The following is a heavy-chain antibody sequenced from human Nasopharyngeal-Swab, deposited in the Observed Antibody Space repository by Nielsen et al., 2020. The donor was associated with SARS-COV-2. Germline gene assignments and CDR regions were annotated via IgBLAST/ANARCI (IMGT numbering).Heavy chain of an antibody. CDR1: GYTFTSYY. CDR2: INPSGGST. D-gene: IGHD3-16*02. J-gene: IGHJ4*02. Sequence: ASVKVSCKASGYTFTSYYMHLVRQAPGQGLEWMGIINPSGGSTSYAQKFQGRVTMTRDTSTSTVYMELSSLRSEDTAAYYCAREPRYYDYVWGSYRYGYFDYWGQGTLVTVSS. CDR3: AREPRYYDYVWGSYRYGYFDY. V-gene: IGHV1-46*01.